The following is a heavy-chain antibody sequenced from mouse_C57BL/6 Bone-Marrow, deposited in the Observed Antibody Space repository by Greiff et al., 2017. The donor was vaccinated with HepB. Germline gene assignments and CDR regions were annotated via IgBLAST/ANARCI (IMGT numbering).Heavy chain of an antibody. V-gene: IGHV5-6*01. Sequence: DVHLVESGGDLVKPGGSLKLSCAASGFTFSSYGMSWVRQTPDKRLEWVATISSGGSYTYYPDSVKGRFTISRDNAKNTLYLQMSSLKSEDTAMYYCARSSMDYWGQGTSVPVSS. CDR3: ARSSMDY. J-gene: IGHJ4*01. CDR1: GFTFSSYG. CDR2: ISSGGSYT.